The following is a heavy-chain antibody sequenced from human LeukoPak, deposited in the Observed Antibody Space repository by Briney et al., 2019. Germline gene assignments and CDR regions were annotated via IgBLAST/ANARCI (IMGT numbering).Heavy chain of an antibody. CDR2: IKQDGSEK. V-gene: IGHV3-7*01. D-gene: IGHD2-8*01. J-gene: IGHJ6*03. CDR1: GFTFSSYW. CDR3: AREQMVYYYYMDV. Sequence: PGGSLRLSCAASGFTFSSYWMSWVRQAPGKGLEWVANIKQDGSEKYYVDSVKGRFTISRDNAKNSLYPQMNSLRAEDAAVYYCAREQMVYYYYMDVWGKGTTVTVSS.